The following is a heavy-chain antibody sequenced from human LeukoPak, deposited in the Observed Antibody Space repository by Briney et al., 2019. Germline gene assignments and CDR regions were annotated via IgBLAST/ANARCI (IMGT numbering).Heavy chain of an antibody. CDR2: INPNSGGT. CDR3: ARGIVVVVADIDY. V-gene: IGHV1-2*02. CDR1: GYTFTGYY. J-gene: IGHJ4*02. Sequence: ASVKVSCKASGYTFTGYYMHWLRQAPGQGLEWMGWINPNSGGTNYAQKFQGRVTMTRDTSISTAYMELSRLRSDDTAVYYCARGIVVVVADIDYWGQGTLVTVSS. D-gene: IGHD2-15*01.